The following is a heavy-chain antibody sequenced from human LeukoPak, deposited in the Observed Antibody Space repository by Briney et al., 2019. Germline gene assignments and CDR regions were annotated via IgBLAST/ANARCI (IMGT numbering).Heavy chain of an antibody. J-gene: IGHJ4*02. CDR2: INHSGST. CDR3: ARHVMLSPWIQEES. V-gene: IGHV4-34*01. CDR1: GGSFSGYY. D-gene: IGHD5-18*01. Sequence: SETLSLTCAVYGGSFSGYYWSWIRQPPGKGLEWIGEINHSGSTNYNPSLKSRVTISVDTSKNQFSLKLSSVTAADTAVYYCARHVMLSPWIQEESWGQGTLVTVSS.